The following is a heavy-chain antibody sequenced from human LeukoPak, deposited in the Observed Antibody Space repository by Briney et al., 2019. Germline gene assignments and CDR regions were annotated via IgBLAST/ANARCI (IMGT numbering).Heavy chain of an antibody. J-gene: IGHJ5*02. D-gene: IGHD3-10*01. CDR1: GFTFSSYS. CDR2: ISSSSSYI. CDR3: ARDNGGYWFDP. V-gene: IGHV3-21*01. Sequence: GGSLRLSCAASGFTFSSYSMNWVRQAPGKGLEWVSSISSSSSYIYYADSVKGRFIISRDNAKNSLYLQMNSLRAEDTAVYYCARDNGGYWFDPWGQGTLVTVSS.